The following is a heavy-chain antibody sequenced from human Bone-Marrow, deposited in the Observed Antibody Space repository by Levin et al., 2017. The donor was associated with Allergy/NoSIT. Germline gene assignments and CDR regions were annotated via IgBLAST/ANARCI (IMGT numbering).Heavy chain of an antibody. CDR2: ISGSGGST. CDR3: AKDPSPTERSIVATIQTDY. V-gene: IGHV3-23*01. J-gene: IGHJ4*02. Sequence: GESLKISCAASGFTFSSYAMSWVRQAPGKGLEWVSAISGSGGSTYYADSVKGRFTISRDNSKNTLYLQMNSLRAEDTAVYYCAKDPSPTERSIVATIQTDYWGQGTLVTVSS. D-gene: IGHD5-12*01. CDR1: GFTFSSYA.